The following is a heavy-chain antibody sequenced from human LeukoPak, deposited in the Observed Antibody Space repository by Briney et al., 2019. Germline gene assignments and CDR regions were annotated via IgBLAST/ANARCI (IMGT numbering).Heavy chain of an antibody. CDR1: GFTFNNYA. CDR2: ISYDGSNK. V-gene: IGHV3-30*18. CDR3: AKDRGSGSSPPHYYYYGMDV. J-gene: IGHJ6*02. D-gene: IGHD3-10*01. Sequence: GGSLTLSCAAVGFTFNNYAMSWVRQSPAGGLEWVAVISYDGSNKYYADSVKGRFTISRDNSKNTLYLQMNSLRAEDTAVYYCAKDRGSGSSPPHYYYYGMDVWGQGTTVTVSS.